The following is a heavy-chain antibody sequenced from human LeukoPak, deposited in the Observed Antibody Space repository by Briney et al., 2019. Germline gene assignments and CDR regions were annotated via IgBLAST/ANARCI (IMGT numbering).Heavy chain of an antibody. D-gene: IGHD3-22*01. CDR1: GLTFSSHW. CDR3: ARLHNSGYSIN. Sequence: GGSLRLSCAASGLTFSSHWMSWVRQAPGKGLEWVANIKNDETEKYYVDSVKGRFTISRDNAKSSLYLQMNSLRAEDTAVYYCARLHNSGYSINWGQGTMVTVSS. CDR2: IKNDETEK. J-gene: IGHJ3*01. V-gene: IGHV3-7*01.